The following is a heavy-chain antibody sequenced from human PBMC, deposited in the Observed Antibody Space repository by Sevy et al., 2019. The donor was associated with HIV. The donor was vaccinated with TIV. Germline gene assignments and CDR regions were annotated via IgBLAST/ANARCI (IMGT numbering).Heavy chain of an antibody. V-gene: IGHV3-23*01. CDR3: AKKMGGGSGMAFLVDY. CDR2: ISGTGDYK. CDR1: GFNFSNFA. J-gene: IGHJ4*02. Sequence: GGSLRLSCAASGFNFSNFAMGWVRQAPGKGLDWISVISGTGDYKYYADSVKGRFTNSRDKSKNTLFLQMNSLRVEDTAIFYCAKKMGGGSGMAFLVDYWGQGTLVTVSS. D-gene: IGHD5-18*01.